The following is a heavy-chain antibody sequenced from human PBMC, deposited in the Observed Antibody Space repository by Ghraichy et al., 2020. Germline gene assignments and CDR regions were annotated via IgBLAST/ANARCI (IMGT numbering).Heavy chain of an antibody. D-gene: IGHD4-17*01. CDR3: ARRWTVTRGWYFDL. V-gene: IGHV4-39*01. CDR1: GGSISSSSYY. Sequence: SETLSLTCTVSGGSISSSSYYWGWIRQPPGKGLEWIGSIYYSGSTYYNPSLKSRVTISVDTSKNQFSLKLSSVTAADTAVYYCARRWTVTRGWYFDLWGRGTLVTVSS. J-gene: IGHJ2*01. CDR2: IYYSGST.